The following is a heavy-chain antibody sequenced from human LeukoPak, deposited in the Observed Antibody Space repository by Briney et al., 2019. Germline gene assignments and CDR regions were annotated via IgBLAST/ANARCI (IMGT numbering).Heavy chain of an antibody. V-gene: IGHV1-18*01. Sequence: GASVKVSCKASGYTFNTYGITWVRQAPGQGLEWMGWISGYNGKTKYAQNLQDRVTMTTDTSTTTAYMELRSLRSDDTAVYYCAKDGIAAAGATVGLPHLDYWGQGTLVTVSS. CDR1: GYTFNTYG. D-gene: IGHD6-13*01. J-gene: IGHJ4*02. CDR2: ISGYNGKT. CDR3: AKDGIAAAGATVGLPHLDY.